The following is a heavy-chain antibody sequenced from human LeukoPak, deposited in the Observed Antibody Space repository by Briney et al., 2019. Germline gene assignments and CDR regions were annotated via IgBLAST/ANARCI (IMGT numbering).Heavy chain of an antibody. CDR2: ITSSSSYI. CDR3: ARDPYSGNYGAYYYYYMDV. D-gene: IGHD1-26*01. V-gene: IGHV3-21*06. Sequence: PGGSLRLSCVVSGFTFSSYSVNWVRQSPGKGLEWVSSITSSSSYIYYADSVKGRFTISRDNAKNSLYLQMDSLRVEDTAVYYCARDPYSGNYGAYYYYYMDVWGKGTTVTISS. J-gene: IGHJ6*03. CDR1: GFTFSSYS.